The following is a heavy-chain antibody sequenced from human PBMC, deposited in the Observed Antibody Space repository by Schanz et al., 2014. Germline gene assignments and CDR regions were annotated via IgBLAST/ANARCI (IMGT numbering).Heavy chain of an antibody. CDR1: GFIFSNYA. D-gene: IGHD4-17*01. J-gene: IGHJ2*01. Sequence: QIQVVESGGCVVQPWRSLRLSCAASGFIFSNYAMHWVRQAPGKGLEWVAVISYDGSNKSYADSVKGRFTISRDSSKNMLYLQMNSLRVEDTAVYYCARNDFGDSYWYFDLWGRGTLVTVSS. CDR2: ISYDGSNK. V-gene: IGHV3-30*04. CDR3: ARNDFGDSYWYFDL.